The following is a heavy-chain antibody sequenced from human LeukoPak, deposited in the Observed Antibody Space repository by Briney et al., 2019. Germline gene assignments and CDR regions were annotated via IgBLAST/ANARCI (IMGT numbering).Heavy chain of an antibody. J-gene: IGHJ4*02. D-gene: IGHD6-6*01. CDR1: GYSFTSYW. Sequence: GESLKISCKSSGYSFTSYWIGWVRQMPGKGLEWMGIIYPGDSDTRYSPSFQGQVTISADKSISTAYLQWSSLKASDTAMYYCARNSAARLNYFDYWGQGTLVTVSS. CDR3: ARNSAARLNYFDY. V-gene: IGHV5-51*01. CDR2: IYPGDSDT.